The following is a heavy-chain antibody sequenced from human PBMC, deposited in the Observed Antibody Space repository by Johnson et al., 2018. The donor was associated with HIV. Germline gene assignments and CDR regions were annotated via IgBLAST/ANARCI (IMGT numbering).Heavy chain of an antibody. J-gene: IGHJ3*02. Sequence: VESGGGVVQPGGSLRLSCAASGFTFSSYGMHWVRQAPGKGLEWVAFIRYDGSNKYYADSVKGRFTISRDNAKNSLYLQMNSLRADDTAMYYCAKGGIAASDDAFDIWGQGTMVTVSS. CDR3: AKGGIAASDDAFDI. CDR1: GFTFSSYG. CDR2: IRYDGSNK. V-gene: IGHV3-30*02. D-gene: IGHD6-13*01.